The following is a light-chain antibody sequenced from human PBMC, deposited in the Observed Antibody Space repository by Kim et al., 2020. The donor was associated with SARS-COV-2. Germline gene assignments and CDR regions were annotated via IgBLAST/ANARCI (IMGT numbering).Light chain of an antibody. Sequence: GQTVTMSCSGPISNIGSNTVNWYQQLPRTAPKLLFFGDHQRPSGVPSRFSASKSGTAASLAISGLQSEDEADYYCAGWDDSLDGYVFGAGTKVTVL. CDR3: AGWDDSLDGYV. V-gene: IGLV1-44*01. CDR1: ISNIGSNT. J-gene: IGLJ1*01. CDR2: GDH.